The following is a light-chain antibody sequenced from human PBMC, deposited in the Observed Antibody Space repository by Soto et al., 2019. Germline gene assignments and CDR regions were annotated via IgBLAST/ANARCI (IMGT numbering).Light chain of an antibody. CDR1: QSVLYSSNNKNY. J-gene: IGKJ2*01. V-gene: IGKV4-1*01. CDR3: HQYYSTPYT. Sequence: DIVMTQSPDSLAVSLGERATINCKSSQSVLYSSNNKNYLAWYQQKPGQPPKLLIYWASTRESGVPDRFSGSGSGTDFTLTISSLQAEDVAVYYCHQYYSTPYTFGQATKLEIK. CDR2: WAS.